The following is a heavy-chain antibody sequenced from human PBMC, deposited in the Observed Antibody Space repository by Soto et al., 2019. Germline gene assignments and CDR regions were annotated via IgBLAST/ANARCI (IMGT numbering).Heavy chain of an antibody. CDR1: GYTFTTYY. Sequence: ASVKVSCKTSGYTFTTYYMHWVRRAPGQGLEWMGMINPSGGSTSYAQKFQGRVTMTRDTSTRTIYMELSSLRRDDTAIYYCARRAYNYANMDFCGQGSTVTVS. V-gene: IGHV1-46*01. CDR3: ARRAYNYANMDF. D-gene: IGHD5-18*01. CDR2: INPSGGST. J-gene: IGHJ6*02.